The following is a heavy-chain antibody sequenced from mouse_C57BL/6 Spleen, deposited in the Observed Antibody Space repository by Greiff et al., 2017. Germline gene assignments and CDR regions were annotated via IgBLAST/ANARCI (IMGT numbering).Heavy chain of an antibody. V-gene: IGHV5-4*01. Sequence: EVHLVESGGGLVKPGGSLKLSCAASGFTFSSYAMSWVRQTPEKRLEWVATISDGGSYTYYPDNVKGRFTISRDNAKNNLYLQMSHLKSEDTAMYYCARDRRVDYWGQGTSVTVSS. D-gene: IGHD3-1*01. CDR1: GFTFSSYA. J-gene: IGHJ4*01. CDR3: ARDRRVDY. CDR2: ISDGGSYT.